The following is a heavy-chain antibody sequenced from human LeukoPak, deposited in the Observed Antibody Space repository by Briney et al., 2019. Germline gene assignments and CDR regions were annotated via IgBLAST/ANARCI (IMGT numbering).Heavy chain of an antibody. CDR2: INGAGSSI. V-gene: IGHV3-74*01. J-gene: IGHJ4*02. Sequence: GGSLRLSCAASGFTFSNYWMHWVRQTPGKGLVWVSRINGAGSSISYADSVKGRVTISRDNAKNTLYLQMNNLRAEDTAVYYCARGGDYKNDYWGQGTLVTVSS. CDR3: ARGGDYKNDY. CDR1: GFTFSNYW. D-gene: IGHD4-17*01.